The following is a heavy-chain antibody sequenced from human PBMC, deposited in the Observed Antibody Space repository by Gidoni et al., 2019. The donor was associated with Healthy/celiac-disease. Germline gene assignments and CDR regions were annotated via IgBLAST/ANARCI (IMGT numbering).Heavy chain of an antibody. Sequence: QVTLVESGGSGVQPGRSLRLSCAASGVPCSSYGRHWVRQAHGKGLEWVGVISYDGSNKYYADSVKGRFTISRDNSKNTLYLQMNSLRAEDTAVYYCAKEMITFGGVIVRDVFDIWGQGTMVTVSS. CDR3: AKEMITFGGVIVRDVFDI. D-gene: IGHD3-16*02. CDR2: ISYDGSNK. J-gene: IGHJ3*02. CDR1: GVPCSSYG. V-gene: IGHV3-30*18.